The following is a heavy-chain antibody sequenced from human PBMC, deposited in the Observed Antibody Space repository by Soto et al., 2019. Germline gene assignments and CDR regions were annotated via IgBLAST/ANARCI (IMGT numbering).Heavy chain of an antibody. Sequence: QVQLQESGPGLVKPSETLSLTCTVSGGSVSSFFWSWIRQPPGKGLEWIAYIYYGGDTNYNPSLKSRVTIAVDTAKTQFALKMRSVTAADTAVSYCASLGGITMVRGVLTAFDIWGQGTTVTVSS. CDR3: ASLGGITMVRGVLTAFDI. V-gene: IGHV4-59*08. CDR1: GGSVSSFF. J-gene: IGHJ3*02. CDR2: IYYGGDT. D-gene: IGHD3-10*01.